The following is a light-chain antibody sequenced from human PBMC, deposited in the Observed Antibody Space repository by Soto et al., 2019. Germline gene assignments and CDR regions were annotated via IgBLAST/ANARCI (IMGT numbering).Light chain of an antibody. CDR3: QQSYSTPWT. CDR2: AAS. V-gene: IGKV1-39*01. Sequence: DSQMTPSPSSLSASVGDRVTITCRASQSISSYLNWYQQKPGKAPKLLIYAASSLQSGVPSRFSGSGSGTDCTLTISSLQPEDFATYYCQQSYSTPWTCGQGTKVEIK. CDR1: QSISSY. J-gene: IGKJ1*01.